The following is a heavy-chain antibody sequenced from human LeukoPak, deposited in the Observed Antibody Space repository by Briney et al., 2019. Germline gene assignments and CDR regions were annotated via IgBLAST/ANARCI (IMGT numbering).Heavy chain of an antibody. CDR3: ARVYYGGNSRVYGMDV. Sequence: SVKVSCKASGYTFTSYGISWVRQAPGQGLEWMGGIIPIFGTANYAQKFQGRVTITADESTSTAYMELSSLRSEDTAVYYCARVYYGGNSRVYGMDVWGQGTTVTVSS. J-gene: IGHJ6*02. CDR1: GYTFTSYG. CDR2: IIPIFGTA. V-gene: IGHV1-69*13. D-gene: IGHD4-23*01.